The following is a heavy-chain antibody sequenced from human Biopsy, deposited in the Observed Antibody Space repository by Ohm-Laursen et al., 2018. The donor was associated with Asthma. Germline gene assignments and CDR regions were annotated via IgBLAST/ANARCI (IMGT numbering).Heavy chain of an antibody. Sequence: SSVKVSCKASGYTFIGCHIHWMRQAPGQGLEWMGRINPNSGGTNYAQKLQGRVTMTRDTSISTAYMEVSRLRSDDPAVYYCARGVDRVIGLLDHFDSWGQGTLVTVSS. CDR2: INPNSGGT. CDR1: GYTFIGCH. D-gene: IGHD2-21*01. J-gene: IGHJ4*02. CDR3: ARGVDRVIGLLDHFDS. V-gene: IGHV1-2*06.